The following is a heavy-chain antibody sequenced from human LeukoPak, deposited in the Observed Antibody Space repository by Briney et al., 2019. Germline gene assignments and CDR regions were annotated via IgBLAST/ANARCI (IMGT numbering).Heavy chain of an antibody. Sequence: GRSLRLSCAASGFTFSSYGMHWVRQAPGKGLEWVAVIWYDGSNKYYADSVKGRFTISRDNSKNTLYLQMNSLRAEDTAVYYCAKSDSGSYYVLDYWGQGTLVTVSS. CDR3: AKSDSGSYYVLDY. CDR2: IWYDGSNK. CDR1: GFTFSSYG. V-gene: IGHV3-33*06. J-gene: IGHJ4*02. D-gene: IGHD1-26*01.